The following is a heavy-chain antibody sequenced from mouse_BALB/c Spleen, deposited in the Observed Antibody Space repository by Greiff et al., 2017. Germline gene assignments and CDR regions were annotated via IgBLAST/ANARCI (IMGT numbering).Heavy chain of an antibody. CDR2: IYPGNSDT. Sequence: VQLQQSGTVLARPGASVKMSCKASGYTFTSYWMHWVKQRPGQGLEWIGAIYPGNSDTSYNQKFKGKAKLTAVTSTSTAYMELSSLTNEDSAVYYCTRSIYYDPYWYFDVWGAGTTVTVSS. D-gene: IGHD2-4*01. CDR1: GYTFTSYW. V-gene: IGHV1-5*01. J-gene: IGHJ1*01. CDR3: TRSIYYDPYWYFDV.